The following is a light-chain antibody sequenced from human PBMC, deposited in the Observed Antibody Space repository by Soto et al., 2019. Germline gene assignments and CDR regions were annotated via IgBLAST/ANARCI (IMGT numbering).Light chain of an antibody. V-gene: IGKV1-8*01. Sequence: AIRMTQSPSSLSASTGDRVTITCRASQGISSYLAWYEQKPGKAPKLLIYAASTLHSGAPSRFSGSGSGTDFSLTVRCLQSEDCAIFYCQQYNSYPATFGGGTKVAIK. CDR1: QGISSY. CDR3: QQYNSYPAT. CDR2: AAS. J-gene: IGKJ4*01.